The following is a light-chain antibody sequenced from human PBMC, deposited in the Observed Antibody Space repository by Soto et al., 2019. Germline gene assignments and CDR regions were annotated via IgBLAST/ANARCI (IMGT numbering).Light chain of an antibody. CDR2: KAS. V-gene: IGKV1-5*03. J-gene: IGKJ1*01. Sequence: DIQMTQSPSTLSASVGDRVTLTCRASQSISSWLAWYQQKPGNAPQLLIHKASSLESGVHSRFSGSGSGTEVTLTISSLQPDDFATYYCQQYNSYSWTFGQGTKVEIK. CDR1: QSISSW. CDR3: QQYNSYSWT.